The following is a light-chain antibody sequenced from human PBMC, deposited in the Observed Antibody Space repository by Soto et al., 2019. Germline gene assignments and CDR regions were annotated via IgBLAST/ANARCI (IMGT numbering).Light chain of an antibody. CDR3: SSYTSSITWV. CDR1: SSDVGGYNY. Sequence: QSVLTQPASVSGSPGQSITISCTGTSSDVGGYNYVSWYQQHPGKAPKLMIFEVGNRPSGVSNRFSGSKSGNTASLTISGLQADDEADYYCSSYTSSITWVFGGGTKLTVL. J-gene: IGLJ3*02. V-gene: IGLV2-14*01. CDR2: EVG.